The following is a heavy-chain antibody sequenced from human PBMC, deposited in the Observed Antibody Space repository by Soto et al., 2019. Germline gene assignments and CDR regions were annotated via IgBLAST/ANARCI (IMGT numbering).Heavy chain of an antibody. V-gene: IGHV4-59*01. CDR1: GGSISSYY. Sequence: PSETLSLTCTVSGGSISSYYWSWIRQPPGKGLEWIGYIYYSGSTNYNPSLKSRVTISVDTSKNRFSLKLSSVTAADTAVYYCARETYYYDSSGYYYYFDYWGQGTLVTVSS. D-gene: IGHD3-22*01. CDR2: IYYSGST. CDR3: ARETYYYDSSGYYYYFDY. J-gene: IGHJ4*02.